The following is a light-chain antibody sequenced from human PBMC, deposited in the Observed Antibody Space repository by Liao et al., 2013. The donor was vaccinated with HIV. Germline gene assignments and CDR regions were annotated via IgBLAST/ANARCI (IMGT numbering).Light chain of an antibody. CDR2: QDN. V-gene: IGLV3-1*01. J-gene: IGLJ2*01. CDR1: RLGDNI. Sequence: SYELTQPPSVSVSPGQTASITCSGDRLGDNIVSWYQQRPGQSPVVVIYQDNKWPSGIPERFSGSNSGNTATLTISGTQAMDEADYYCQAWDSSTYVVFGGGTKLTVL. CDR3: QAWDSSTYVV.